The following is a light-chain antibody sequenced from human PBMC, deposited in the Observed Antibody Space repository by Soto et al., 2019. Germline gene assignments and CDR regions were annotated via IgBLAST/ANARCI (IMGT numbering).Light chain of an antibody. J-gene: IGKJ5*01. Sequence: ETVLTQSPGTLSLSPGERATLSCRASQSVGGSSLAWYQQRPGQAPRLLIYGVSSRATGIPDRVSGSGSGTDFTLTITRLEPEDFAVYYCQQYGSSPITFGQGTRLEIK. CDR2: GVS. CDR1: QSVGGSS. V-gene: IGKV3-20*01. CDR3: QQYGSSPIT.